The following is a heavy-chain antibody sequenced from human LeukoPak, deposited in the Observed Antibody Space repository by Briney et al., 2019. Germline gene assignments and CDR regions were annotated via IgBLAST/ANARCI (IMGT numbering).Heavy chain of an antibody. CDR1: GGSVSIGEYY. D-gene: IGHD2-2*01. J-gene: IGHJ5*01. V-gene: IGHV4-31*03. CDR3: AGGRHGTSWYDS. CDR2: IYYSGTT. Sequence: SQTLSLTCTVSGGSVSIGEYYWTWIRQQSGKGLEWIGYIYYSGTTYNNPSLSSRITMSIDSSKNEFSLKLTSVTAADTAVYYCAGGRHGTSWYDSWGQGTLVIVSS.